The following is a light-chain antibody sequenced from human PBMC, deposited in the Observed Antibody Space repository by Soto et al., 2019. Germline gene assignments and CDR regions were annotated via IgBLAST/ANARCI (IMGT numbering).Light chain of an antibody. J-gene: IGKJ5*01. Sequence: EIELTPSPGTLSLSPGESATLSCRVSQTTSPKYVAWYQQRRGLAPRLLVYGASKRAAGIPDRFRGSGSGSEFSLTISGLEPEDFAVYFCQHFGSSPPVIFGQGTQLEIK. CDR2: GAS. CDR1: QTTSPKY. CDR3: QHFGSSPPVI. V-gene: IGKV3-20*01.